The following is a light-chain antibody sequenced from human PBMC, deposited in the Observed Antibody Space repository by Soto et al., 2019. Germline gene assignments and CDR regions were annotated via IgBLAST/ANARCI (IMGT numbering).Light chain of an antibody. Sequence: QSALTQPPSASGSPGQSVTISCTGTSSDVGGYNFVSWYQQHPGKAPKLVIYEVTKRPSVVPDRFSGSKSGNTASLTVSGLQAEDEATYYCSAYRRGIIVFGGGTKLTVL. V-gene: IGLV2-8*01. CDR1: SSDVGGYNF. CDR3: SAYRRGIIV. J-gene: IGLJ2*01. CDR2: EVT.